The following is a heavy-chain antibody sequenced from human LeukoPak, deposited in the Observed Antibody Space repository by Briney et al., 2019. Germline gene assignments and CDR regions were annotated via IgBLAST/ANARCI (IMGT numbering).Heavy chain of an antibody. V-gene: IGHV3-48*04. CDR2: ISSSSSTI. D-gene: IGHD3-10*01. Sequence: GGSLRLSCAASGFTFSSYSMNWVRQAPGKGLEWVSYISSSSSTIYYADSVKGRFTISRDNAKNSLYLQMNSLRAEDTAVYYCARESQWFGELGFDYWGQGTLVTVSS. CDR3: ARESQWFGELGFDY. CDR1: GFTFSSYS. J-gene: IGHJ4*02.